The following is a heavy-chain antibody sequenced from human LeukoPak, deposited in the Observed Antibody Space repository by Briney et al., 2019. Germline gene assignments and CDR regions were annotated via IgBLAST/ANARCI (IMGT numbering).Heavy chain of an antibody. D-gene: IGHD1-1*01. V-gene: IGHV3-74*01. CDR1: GFTFSSYW. J-gene: IGHJ3*02. Sequence: GGSLRLSCAASGFTFSSYWMHWVRQAPGKGLVWVSRINSDGSSTSYADSVKGRFTISRDNAKNTLYLQMNSLRAEDTAVYYCARSPGTRDAFDIWGQGTMVTVSS. CDR3: ARSPGTRDAFDI. CDR2: INSDGSST.